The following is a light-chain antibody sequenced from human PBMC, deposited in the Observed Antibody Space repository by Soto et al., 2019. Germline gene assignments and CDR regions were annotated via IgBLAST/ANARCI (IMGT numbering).Light chain of an antibody. CDR1: QSISTW. V-gene: IGKV1-5*03. CDR3: QQYNSYPLT. J-gene: IGKJ4*01. CDR2: KAS. Sequence: DIQMTQSPSTLSASVGDGVTITCRASQSISTWLAWYQQKPGKAHKLLIYKASRLEGGVPSRFSGSGSGTDFNITISSLQPDDFATYYCQQYNSYPLTFGGGTTVEIK.